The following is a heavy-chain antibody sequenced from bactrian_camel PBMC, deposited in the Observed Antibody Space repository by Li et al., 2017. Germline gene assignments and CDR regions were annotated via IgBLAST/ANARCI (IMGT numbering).Heavy chain of an antibody. V-gene: IGHV3S55*01. D-gene: IGHD3*01. CDR2: MDRYGST. J-gene: IGHJ4*01. Sequence: HVQLVESGGGSVQAEGSLRLSCVASRPPHPRHGGFCMAWFRQVPGKAREGVAAMDRYGSTTYASSVEGRFTLSKDNTKNTLYLQMNSLKPEDTAMHYCAVRRLWARCLGGNEYNNWGQGTQVTVS. CDR3: AVRRLWARCLGGNEYNN. CDR1: RPPHPRHGGFC.